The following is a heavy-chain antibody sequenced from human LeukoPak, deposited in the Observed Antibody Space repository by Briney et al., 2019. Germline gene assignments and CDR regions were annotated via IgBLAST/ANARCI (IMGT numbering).Heavy chain of an antibody. Sequence: SETLSFTGTVSGGSISSSGYYWGWVRQPPGGGLEWTGSIYYSETTYYTPSLKSRVTISVDTSKNQSSLRLSSMTAAGTAVYYCARDEGYTTGFDRDYWGQGTLVAVSS. V-gene: IGHV4-39*07. CDR3: ARDEGYTTGFDRDY. CDR2: IYYSETT. J-gene: IGHJ4*02. CDR1: GGSISSSGYY. D-gene: IGHD1-1*01.